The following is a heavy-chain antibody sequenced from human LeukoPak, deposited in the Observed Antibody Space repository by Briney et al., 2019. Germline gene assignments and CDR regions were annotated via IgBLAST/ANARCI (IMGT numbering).Heavy chain of an antibody. CDR3: ARQRAFDI. CDR2: IYYTVTT. V-gene: IGHV4-39*01. Sequence: SETPSLTCTVSGDSISSSSDYWGWIRQPPGKGLEWIGSIYYTVTTYYSPSLKSRVTISVDTSKNQFSLKLGSVTAVDTAVYYCARQRAFDIWGQGTMVTVSS. CDR1: GDSISSSSDY. J-gene: IGHJ3*02.